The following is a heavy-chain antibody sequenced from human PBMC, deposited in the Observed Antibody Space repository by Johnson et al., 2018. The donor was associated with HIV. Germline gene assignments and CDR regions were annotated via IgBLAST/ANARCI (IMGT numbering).Heavy chain of an antibody. CDR2: IKQDGSEK. V-gene: IGHV3-7*01. J-gene: IGHJ3*02. Sequence: VQLVESGGGVVQPGRSLRLSCAASGFTFSSYAMHWVRQAPGKGLEWVANIKQDGSEKYYVDSVKGRFTISRDNAKNSLYLQMNSLRAEDTAVYYCAGSATGTTADAFDIWGQGTMVTVSS. CDR1: GFTFSSYA. D-gene: IGHD1-7*01. CDR3: AGSATGTTADAFDI.